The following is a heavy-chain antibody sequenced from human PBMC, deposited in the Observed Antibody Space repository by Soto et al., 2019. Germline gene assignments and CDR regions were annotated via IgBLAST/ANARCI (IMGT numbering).Heavy chain of an antibody. J-gene: IGHJ6*02. D-gene: IGHD6-6*01. Sequence: SQTLSLTCVMSGDSVSSNSAAWNWIRQSPSRGLEWLGRTYYRSKWYNDYAVSVKSRITINPDTSKNQFSLQLNSVTPEDTAVYYCARVGSSAPPYYYYYGMDVWGQGTTVTVSS. V-gene: IGHV6-1*01. CDR2: TYYRSKWYN. CDR3: ARVGSSAPPYYYYYGMDV. CDR1: GDSVSSNSAA.